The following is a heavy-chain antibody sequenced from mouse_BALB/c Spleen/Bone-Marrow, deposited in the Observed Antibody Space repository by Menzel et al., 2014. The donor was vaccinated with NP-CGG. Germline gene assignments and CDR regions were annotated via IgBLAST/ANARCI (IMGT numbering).Heavy chain of an antibody. D-gene: IGHD1-1*01. CDR3: ARGSSYFDY. CDR1: GFTFSDYY. CDR2: ISDGGSYT. J-gene: IGHJ2*01. Sequence: EVMLVEFGGGLVKPGGSLKLSCAASGFTFSDYYMYWVRQTPEKRLEWVATISDGGSYTYYPDSVKGRFTISRDNAKNNLYLQMSSLKSEDTAMYYCARGSSYFDYWGQGTTLTVSS. V-gene: IGHV5-4*02.